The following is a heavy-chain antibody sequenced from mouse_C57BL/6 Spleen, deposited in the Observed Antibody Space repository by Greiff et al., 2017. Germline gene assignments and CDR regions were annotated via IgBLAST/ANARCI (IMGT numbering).Heavy chain of an antibody. J-gene: IGHJ4*01. Sequence: QVQLQQSGAELARPWASVKLSCKASGYTFTSYGISWVKQRTGQGLEWIGEIYPRSGNTYYNEKFKGKATLTADKSSSTAYMELRSLTSEDSAVYFCATARATAMDYWGQGTSVTVSS. D-gene: IGHD3-1*01. CDR2: IYPRSGNT. V-gene: IGHV1-81*01. CDR3: ATARATAMDY. CDR1: GYTFTSYG.